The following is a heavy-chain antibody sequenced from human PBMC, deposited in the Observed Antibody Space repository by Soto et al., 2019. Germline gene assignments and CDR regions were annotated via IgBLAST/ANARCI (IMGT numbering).Heavy chain of an antibody. J-gene: IGHJ4*02. D-gene: IGHD3-22*01. CDR2: IYYNGNA. Sequence: QVLLQESGPGLVKPSQTLSLTCTVSGDSLSSGDYYWTWIRQPPGKGLEWIGYIYYNGNAYYNPSLKRRVTISVDTSKNQFSLRLNSATAADTAVYYCAGEEGLYYYDTTGYYFDYWGQGTLVTVSS. CDR3: AGEEGLYYYDTTGYYFDY. CDR1: GDSLSSGDYY. V-gene: IGHV4-30-4*01.